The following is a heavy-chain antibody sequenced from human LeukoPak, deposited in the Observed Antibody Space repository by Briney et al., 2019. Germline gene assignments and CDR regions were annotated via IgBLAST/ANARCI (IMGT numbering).Heavy chain of an antibody. CDR1: GFTFRIYW. CDR2: IKQDGSEK. V-gene: IGHV3-7*03. CDR3: ARGKTRGPRVRYDALPYYYYGMDV. J-gene: IGHJ6*02. D-gene: IGHD2-8*02. Sequence: GGSLRLSCAASGFTFRIYWMTWVRQAPGKGLEWVGNIKQDGSEKYYVDSVKGRFTISRDNAKNSLYLQMNSLRAEDTAVYYCARGKTRGPRVRYDALPYYYYGMDVWGQGTTVTVSS.